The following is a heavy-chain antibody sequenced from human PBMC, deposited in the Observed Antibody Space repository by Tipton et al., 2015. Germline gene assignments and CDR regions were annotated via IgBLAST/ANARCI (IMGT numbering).Heavy chain of an antibody. V-gene: IGHV1-18*01. J-gene: IGHJ4*02. CDR2: ISPYNGNT. Sequence: QLVQSGVEVRKPGASVKVSCKASGYTFTTYGVSWLRQAPGQGLEWMGWISPYNGNTKYAQKLLGRVTVTTDASTNTAYMELTTLRSDDTAMYYCARENSMWYPYFDYWGQGTLVTVSS. CDR3: ARENSMWYPYFDY. CDR1: GYTFTTYG. D-gene: IGHD6-13*01.